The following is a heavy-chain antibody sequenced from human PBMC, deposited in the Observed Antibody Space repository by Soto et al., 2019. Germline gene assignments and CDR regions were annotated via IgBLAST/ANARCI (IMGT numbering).Heavy chain of an antibody. V-gene: IGHV1-8*01. J-gene: IGHJ4*02. D-gene: IGHD5-12*01. CDR2: MNPNSGNT. Sequence: ASVKVSCKASGYTFTTYDINWVRQATGQGLEWMGWMNPNSGNTGYAQKFQGRVTMTRNTSISTAYMELSSLRSEDTAVYYCARNLEYSGYDMGYWGQGTLVTVSS. CDR1: GYTFTTYD. CDR3: ARNLEYSGYDMGY.